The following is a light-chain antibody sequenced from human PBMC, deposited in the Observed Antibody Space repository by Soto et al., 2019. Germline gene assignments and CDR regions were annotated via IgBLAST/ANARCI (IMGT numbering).Light chain of an antibody. CDR2: DTS. V-gene: IGKV1-33*01. CDR1: QDINDY. J-gene: IGKJ1*01. Sequence: DLHMTQSPSSLSASVGDRVSITCQASQDINDYLHWSQQKPGKAPKDLIYDTSNLETGVPSRFGGSGTGTDFTFTISSLQPEDIGTYYCQQYNTLPLTFGQGTKVEIE. CDR3: QQYNTLPLT.